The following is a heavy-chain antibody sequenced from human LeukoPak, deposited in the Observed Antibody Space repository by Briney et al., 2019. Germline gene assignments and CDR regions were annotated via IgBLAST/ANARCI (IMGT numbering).Heavy chain of an antibody. CDR1: GFTFSSYS. J-gene: IGHJ5*02. CDR2: ISSSSSYI. CDR3: ARGSGDTALYNWFDP. V-gene: IGHV3-21*01. Sequence: GGSLRLSCAASGFTFSSYSMNWVRQAPGKGLEWVSSISSSSSYIYYADSVNGRFTISRDNAKNSLYLQMNSLRAEDTAVYYCARGSGDTALYNWFDPWGQGTLVTVSS. D-gene: IGHD5-18*01.